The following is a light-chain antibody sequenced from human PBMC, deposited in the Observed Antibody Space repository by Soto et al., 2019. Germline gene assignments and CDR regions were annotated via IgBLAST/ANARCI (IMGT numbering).Light chain of an antibody. CDR3: QQYANWPPWT. Sequence: EIVMTQSPATLSVSPGERATLSCRASQSLSSNLAWYQQRPGQAPRLLIYGASTRATGIPARFSGSWSGTEFTLTISSLQSADFAVYYCQQYANWPPWTFGQGTKVEIK. V-gene: IGKV3-15*01. CDR1: QSLSSN. CDR2: GAS. J-gene: IGKJ1*01.